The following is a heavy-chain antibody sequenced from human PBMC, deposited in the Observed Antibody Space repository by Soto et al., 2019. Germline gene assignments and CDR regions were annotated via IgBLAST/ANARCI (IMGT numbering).Heavy chain of an antibody. V-gene: IGHV1-2*04. Sequence: ASVKVSCKASGYTFTGYYMHWVRQAPGQGLEWMGWINPNSGGTNYAQKFQGWVTMTRDTSISTAYMELSRLRSEDAAVYYCARACEDLSLIVDYWGQGTLVTVSS. CDR1: GYTFTGYY. CDR2: INPNSGGT. J-gene: IGHJ4*02. D-gene: IGHD3-9*01. CDR3: ARACEDLSLIVDY.